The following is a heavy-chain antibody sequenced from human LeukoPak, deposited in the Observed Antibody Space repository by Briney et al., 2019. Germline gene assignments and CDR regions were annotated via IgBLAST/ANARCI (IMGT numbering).Heavy chain of an antibody. J-gene: IGHJ4*02. Sequence: GRSLRLSCAASGFTFSSYGMHWVRQAPGKGLEWVAVIWYDGSNKYYADSLKGRFTISRDNSKNTLYLQMNSLRAEDTAVYYCARDIYGSGPLDYWGQGTLVTVSS. CDR2: IWYDGSNK. V-gene: IGHV3-33*01. CDR3: ARDIYGSGPLDY. CDR1: GFTFSSYG. D-gene: IGHD3-10*01.